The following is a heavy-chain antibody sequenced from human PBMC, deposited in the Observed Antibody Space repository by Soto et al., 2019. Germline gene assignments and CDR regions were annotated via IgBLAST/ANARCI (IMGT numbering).Heavy chain of an antibody. CDR1: GFTFSSYG. CDR2: IWYDGSNK. Sequence: QVQLVESGGGVVQPGRSLRLSCAASGFTFSSYGMHWVRQAPGKGLEWVAVIWYDGSNKYYADSVKGRFTISRDNSKNTLYLQMNSLRAEDTAVYYCARDSGYCSGGSCYSPCDYWGQGTLVTVSS. V-gene: IGHV3-33*01. D-gene: IGHD2-15*01. CDR3: ARDSGYCSGGSCYSPCDY. J-gene: IGHJ4*02.